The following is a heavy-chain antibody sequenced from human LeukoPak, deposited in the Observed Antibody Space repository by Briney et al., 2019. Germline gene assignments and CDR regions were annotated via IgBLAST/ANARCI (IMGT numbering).Heavy chain of an antibody. J-gene: IGHJ4*02. CDR3: ARVRFGPGGELFDY. D-gene: IGHD3-3*01. Sequence: SETLSLTCTVSGGSISPYYWSWIRQPAGKGLEWIGRAYTSGTTNYNPSLKSRVTMPVDASKNQFSLKLTSVTAADTAVYFCARVRFGPGGELFDYWGQGTLVTVSS. V-gene: IGHV4-4*07. CDR2: AYTSGTT. CDR1: GGSISPYY.